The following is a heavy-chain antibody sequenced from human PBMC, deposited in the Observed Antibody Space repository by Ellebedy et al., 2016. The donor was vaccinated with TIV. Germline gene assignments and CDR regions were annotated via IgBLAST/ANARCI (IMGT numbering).Heavy chain of an antibody. V-gene: IGHV3-21*01. Sequence: GESLKISCAASGFTFSSYSMNWVRQAPGKGLEWVSSISSSSSYIYYADSVKGRFTISRDNAKNSLYLQMNSLRAEDTAVYYCAREAELTGDYWGQGTLVTVSS. CDR1: GFTFSSYS. CDR3: AREAELTGDY. D-gene: IGHD7-27*01. J-gene: IGHJ4*02. CDR2: ISSSSSYI.